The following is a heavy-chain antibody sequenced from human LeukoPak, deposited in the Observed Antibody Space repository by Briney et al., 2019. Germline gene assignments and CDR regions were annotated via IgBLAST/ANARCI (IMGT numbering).Heavy chain of an antibody. D-gene: IGHD3-10*01. CDR1: GFTFSSYS. Sequence: GGSLRLSCAASGFTFSSYSMNWVRQAPGKGLEWVANIKQDGSEKHYVDSVRGRFTISRDNAESSLYLQMNSLRAEDTAVYYCASDFGSGSFFAYWGQGTLVTVSS. V-gene: IGHV3-7*03. J-gene: IGHJ4*02. CDR2: IKQDGSEK. CDR3: ASDFGSGSFFAY.